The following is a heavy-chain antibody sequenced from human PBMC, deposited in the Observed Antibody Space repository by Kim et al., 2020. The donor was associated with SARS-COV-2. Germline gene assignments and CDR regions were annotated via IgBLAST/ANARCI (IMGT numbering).Heavy chain of an antibody. J-gene: IGHJ3*02. D-gene: IGHD1-26*01. V-gene: IGHV3-21*01. CDR3: ARDGGELPSFYI. Sequence: YYADSVKGRFTISRDNAKNSLYLQMNSLRAEDTAVYYCARDGGELPSFYIWGQGTMVTVSS.